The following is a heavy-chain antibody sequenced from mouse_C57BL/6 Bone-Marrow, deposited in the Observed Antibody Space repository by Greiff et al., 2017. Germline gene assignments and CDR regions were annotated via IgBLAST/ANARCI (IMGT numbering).Heavy chain of an antibody. J-gene: IGHJ4*01. CDR3: AREDYDYDGPPYYYAMDY. CDR1: GYTFTGYW. CDR2: ILPGSGST. Sequence: VQLQQSGAALMKPGASVKLSCKATGYTFTGYWIEWVKQRPGHGLEWIGEILPGSGSTNYNEKFKGKATFTADTSSNTAYMQLSSLTTEDSAIYYCAREDYDYDGPPYYYAMDYWGQGTSVTVSS. V-gene: IGHV1-9*01. D-gene: IGHD2-4*01.